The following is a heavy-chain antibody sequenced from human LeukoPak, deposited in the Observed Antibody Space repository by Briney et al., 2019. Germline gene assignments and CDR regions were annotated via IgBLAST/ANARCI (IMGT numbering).Heavy chain of an antibody. CDR2: IHYSGSP. Sequence: KSSQTLSLTCTVSGGSISSYYWSWVRQPPGKGLEWHGYIHYSGSPDYNPSLKSQVTISIDTSKTQFSLILSSVTAAETAVYYCARGARGYSYGPYDYWGQGTLATVSS. V-gene: IGHV4-59*01. CDR3: ARGARGYSYGPYDY. J-gene: IGHJ4*02. CDR1: GGSISSYY. D-gene: IGHD5-18*01.